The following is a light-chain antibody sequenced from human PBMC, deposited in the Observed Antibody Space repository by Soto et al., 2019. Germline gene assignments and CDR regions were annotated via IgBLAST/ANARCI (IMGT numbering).Light chain of an antibody. CDR2: FGS. CDR1: QSLLYNNTYNY. CDR3: MQALQSLT. V-gene: IGKV2-28*01. J-gene: IGKJ5*01. Sequence: EIVMTQSQLTLPVTPGEPASISCRPSQSLLYNNTYNYLDWYVQKPGQSPQLLIYFGSNRAPGVPDRSSGSGSGTDFTLKINRVEAEDVGTYYCMQALQSLTFGQGTRLEIK.